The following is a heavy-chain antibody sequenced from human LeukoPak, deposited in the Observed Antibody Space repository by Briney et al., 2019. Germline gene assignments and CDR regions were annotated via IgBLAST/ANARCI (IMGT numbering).Heavy chain of an antibody. Sequence: PSETLSLTCAVFGGSFSDYYWSWIRQPPGKGLEWIGYIYYSGSTNYNPSLKSRVTISVDTSKNQFSLKLSSVTAADTAVYYCASGSYYFDYWGQGTLVTVSS. V-gene: IGHV4-59*08. CDR1: GGSFSDYY. CDR2: IYYSGST. D-gene: IGHD1-26*01. J-gene: IGHJ4*02. CDR3: ASGSYYFDY.